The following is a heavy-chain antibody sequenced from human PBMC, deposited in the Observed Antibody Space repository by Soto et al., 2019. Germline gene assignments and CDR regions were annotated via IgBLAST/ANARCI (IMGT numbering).Heavy chain of an antibody. CDR2: ISSSGSTI. Sequence: PGGSLRLSCAASGFTFSDYYMSWIRQAPGKGLEWVSYISSSGSTIYYADSVKGRFTISRDNAKNSLYLQMNSLRAEDTAVYYCARVRYCSGGSCTYYYYYMDVWGKGTTVTVSS. J-gene: IGHJ6*03. CDR1: GFTFSDYY. CDR3: ARVRYCSGGSCTYYYYYMDV. V-gene: IGHV3-11*01. D-gene: IGHD2-15*01.